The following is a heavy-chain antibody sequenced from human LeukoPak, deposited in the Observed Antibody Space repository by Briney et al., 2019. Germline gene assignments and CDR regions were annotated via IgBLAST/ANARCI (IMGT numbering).Heavy chain of an antibody. CDR2: ISSSSSYI. CDR3: ESDIGGGYGGGEAFDI. J-gene: IGHJ3*02. D-gene: IGHD3-16*01. Sequence: GGSLRLSCAASGFTFSSYNMNWVRQAPGKGLEWVSSISSSSSYIYYADSVKGRFTISRDNSKNSLYLQMNSLRAEDRAVYYCESDIGGGYGGGEAFDIWDQGTMVTVSS. V-gene: IGHV3-21*01. CDR1: GFTFSSYN.